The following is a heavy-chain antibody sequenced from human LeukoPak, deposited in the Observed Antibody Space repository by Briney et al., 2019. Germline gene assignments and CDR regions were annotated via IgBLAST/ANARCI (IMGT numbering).Heavy chain of an antibody. CDR1: GGSISSGSYY. D-gene: IGHD2-2*01. J-gene: IGHJ3*02. Sequence: SETLSLTCTVSGGSISSGSYYWSWIRQPPGKGLEWIGEINHSGSTNYNPSLKSRVTISVDTSKNQFSLKLSSVTAADTAVYYCARLYCSSTSCSRAGVAFDIWGQGTIVTVSS. V-gene: IGHV4-39*07. CDR3: ARLYCSSTSCSRAGVAFDI. CDR2: INHSGST.